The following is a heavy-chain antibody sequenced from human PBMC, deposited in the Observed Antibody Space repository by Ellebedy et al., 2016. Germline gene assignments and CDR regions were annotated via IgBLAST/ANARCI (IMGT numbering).Heavy chain of an antibody. J-gene: IGHJ4*02. CDR1: GFTFNIAG. CDR3: ARDGSEWSRDY. Sequence: GGSLRLXCAASGFTFNIAGMTWVRQAPGKGLEWVGTIVFSGTAAYYSDSVKGRFIISRDNAKNSLLLQMNSLRVEDTAVYYCARDGSEWSRDYWGQGTLVTVSS. V-gene: IGHV3-21*01. CDR2: IVFSGTAA. D-gene: IGHD3-3*01.